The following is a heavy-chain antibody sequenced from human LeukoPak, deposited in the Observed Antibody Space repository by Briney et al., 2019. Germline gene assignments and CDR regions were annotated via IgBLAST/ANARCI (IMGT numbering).Heavy chain of an antibody. J-gene: IGHJ4*02. Sequence: PGGSLRLSCAASGFTFSSYAMHWVRQAPGKGLEWVAVISNDGSNQYYADSVKGRFTISRDNSKNALYLQINSLRAEDTAVYYCARESRTTIFGVVIIIGYDYWGQGTLVTVSS. V-gene: IGHV3-30-3*01. D-gene: IGHD3-3*01. CDR2: ISNDGSNQ. CDR3: ARESRTTIFGVVIIIGYDY. CDR1: GFTFSSYA.